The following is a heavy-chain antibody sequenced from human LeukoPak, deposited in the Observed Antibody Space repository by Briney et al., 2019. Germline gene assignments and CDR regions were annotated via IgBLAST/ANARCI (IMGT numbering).Heavy chain of an antibody. Sequence: GGSLRLSCAASGFTFSNYPMGWVRQAPGKGLEWVSSISSSGSYIYYADSVKGRFTISRDNAKNTLYLQMNSLRAEDTAVYYCARGAPYCGGDCYFDYWGQGTLVTVSS. CDR2: ISSSGSYI. V-gene: IGHV3-21*01. CDR3: ARGAPYCGGDCYFDY. CDR1: GFTFSNYP. J-gene: IGHJ4*02. D-gene: IGHD2-21*02.